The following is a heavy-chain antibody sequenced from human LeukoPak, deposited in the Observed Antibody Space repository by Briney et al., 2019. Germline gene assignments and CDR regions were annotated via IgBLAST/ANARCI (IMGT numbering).Heavy chain of an antibody. D-gene: IGHD2-8*01. CDR1: GGSISSGSYY. J-gene: IGHJ3*01. CDR2: IYTSGST. V-gene: IGHV4-61*02. CDR3: ARLNGGAFAL. Sequence: SETLSLTCTVSGGSISSGSYYWSWIRQPAGKGLEWIGRIYTSGSTNYNPSLKSRVTISVDTSKNQFSLKLSSVTAADTAVYYCARLNGGAFALWGQGTVVTVSS.